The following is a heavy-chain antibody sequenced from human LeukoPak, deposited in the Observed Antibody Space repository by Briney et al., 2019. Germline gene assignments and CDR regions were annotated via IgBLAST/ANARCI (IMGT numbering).Heavy chain of an antibody. D-gene: IGHD4-17*01. J-gene: IGHJ4*02. CDR1: GFTFSSYA. V-gene: IGHV3-23*01. Sequence: GGTLRLSCAASGFTFSSYAMSWVRQAPGKGLEWVSAISGSGGSTYYAGSVKGRFTMSRDNSKNTLYLQMNSLRAEDTAVYYCANPPVTRPFGYWGQGTLVTVSS. CDR2: ISGSGGST. CDR3: ANPPVTRPFGY.